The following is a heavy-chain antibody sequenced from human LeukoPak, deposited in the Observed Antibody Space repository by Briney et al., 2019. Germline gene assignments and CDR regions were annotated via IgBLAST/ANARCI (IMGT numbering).Heavy chain of an antibody. D-gene: IGHD2-15*01. V-gene: IGHV3-13*01. Sequence: SGGSLRLSCAASGFTLSSYDMHWVRQATGKGLEWVSAIGTAGDTYYPGSVKGRFTISRENAKNSLYLQMNSLRAGDTAVYYCARGCSGGSCYLDAFDIWGQGTMVTVSS. CDR1: GFTLSSYD. J-gene: IGHJ3*02. CDR3: ARGCSGGSCYLDAFDI. CDR2: IGTAGDT.